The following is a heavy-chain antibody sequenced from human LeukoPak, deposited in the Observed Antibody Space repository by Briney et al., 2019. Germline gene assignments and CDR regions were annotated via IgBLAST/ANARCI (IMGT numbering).Heavy chain of an antibody. CDR3: AKDRLGVVTSFDP. Sequence: PGRSLRLSCAVSGFTFSSYAMSWVRQAPGKGLEWVSAISGSGGNTYYADSVKGRFTISRDNSKSTLYLQMNSLRAEDTAVYYCAKDRLGVVTSFDPWGQGTLVTVSS. CDR2: ISGSGGNT. D-gene: IGHD3-3*01. CDR1: GFTFSSYA. J-gene: IGHJ5*02. V-gene: IGHV3-23*01.